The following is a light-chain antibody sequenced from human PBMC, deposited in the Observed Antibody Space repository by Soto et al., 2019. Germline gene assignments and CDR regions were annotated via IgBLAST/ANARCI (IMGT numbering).Light chain of an antibody. Sequence: HLPPSSTFQSPSICELVTIPCRASQGISSSLAWYQVKPGKAPKLLIYKASTLESGVPSRFSGSGSGTEFTLTISSLQPDDFATYYCQHDSSYSVSFGGGTKVDI. V-gene: IGKV1-5*03. CDR1: QGISSS. CDR3: QHDSSYSVS. CDR2: KAS. J-gene: IGKJ4*02.